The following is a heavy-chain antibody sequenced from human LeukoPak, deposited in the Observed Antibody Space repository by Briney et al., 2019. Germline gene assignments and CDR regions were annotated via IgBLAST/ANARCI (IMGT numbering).Heavy chain of an antibody. D-gene: IGHD6-13*01. CDR2: IYYSGST. J-gene: IGHJ4*02. Sequence: SETLSLTCTVSGGSISSSSYYWSWIRQPPGKGLEWIGYIYYSGSTNYNPSLKSRVTISVNTSKNQFSLKLSSVTAADTAVYYCARDIGYSSSLWGQGTLVTVSS. CDR1: GGSISSSSYY. CDR3: ARDIGYSSSL. V-gene: IGHV4-61*01.